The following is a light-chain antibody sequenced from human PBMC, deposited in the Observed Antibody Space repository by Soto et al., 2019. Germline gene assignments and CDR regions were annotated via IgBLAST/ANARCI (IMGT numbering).Light chain of an antibody. V-gene: IGKV1-39*01. J-gene: IGKJ2*01. CDR3: QQSYSAPYT. CDR1: QSIYSS. CDR2: AAS. Sequence: DIPMTQSPSSLSASVGDRVTITCRASQSIYSSLNWYHQKPGKAPKLLIYAASNLQSGDPSRFSGSGSGTDFTLSISSLQPEDFATYYCQQSYSAPYTFGQGTKLEI.